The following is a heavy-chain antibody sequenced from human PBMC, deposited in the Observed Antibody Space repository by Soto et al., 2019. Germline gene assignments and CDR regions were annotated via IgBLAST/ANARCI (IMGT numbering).Heavy chain of an antibody. Sequence: GESLKISCKGSGYSFTSYWIGWVRQMPGKGLEWMGIIYPGDSDTRYSPSFQGQVTISADKSISTAYLQWSSLKASDTAMYYCARHFCSGSGNLGYYYGMDVWGQGTTVTVSS. CDR2: IYPGDSDT. CDR3: ARHFCSGSGNLGYYYGMDV. V-gene: IGHV5-51*01. D-gene: IGHD3-10*01. CDR1: GYSFTSYW. J-gene: IGHJ6*02.